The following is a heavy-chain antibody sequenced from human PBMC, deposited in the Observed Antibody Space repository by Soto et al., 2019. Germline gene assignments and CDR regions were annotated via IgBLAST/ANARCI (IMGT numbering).Heavy chain of an antibody. D-gene: IGHD6-19*01. V-gene: IGHV1-18*01. CDR1: GYTFTSYG. J-gene: IGHJ4*02. Sequence: ASVKVSCKASGYTFTSYGISWVRQAPGQGLEWMGWISAYNGNTNYAQNLPGRVTMTTETSTSTAYMELRSLRSDDTAVYYCARVSEYSSGWPLFDYWGQGTLVTVYS. CDR3: ARVSEYSSGWPLFDY. CDR2: ISAYNGNT.